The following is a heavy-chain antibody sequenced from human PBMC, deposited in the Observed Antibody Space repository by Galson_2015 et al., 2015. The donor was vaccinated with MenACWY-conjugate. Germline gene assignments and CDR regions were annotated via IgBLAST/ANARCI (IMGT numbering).Heavy chain of an antibody. CDR3: ARDLPYYDMGWRYYGMDV. Sequence: SLRLSCAASGFTFSSYDMHWVRQATGKGLEWVSAIGTAGDTYYPGSVKGRFTISRENAKNSLYLQMNSLRAEDTAVYYCARDLPYYDMGWRYYGMDVWGQGTTVTVSS. CDR1: GFTFSSYD. CDR2: IGTAGDT. D-gene: IGHD3-9*01. V-gene: IGHV3-13*01. J-gene: IGHJ6*02.